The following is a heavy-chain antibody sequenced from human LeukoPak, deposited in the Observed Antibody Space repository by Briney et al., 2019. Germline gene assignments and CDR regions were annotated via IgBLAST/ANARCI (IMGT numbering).Heavy chain of an antibody. D-gene: IGHD4-11*01. CDR1: GDSIGSSGYY. V-gene: IGHV4-39*07. CDR2: FYYSGTI. CDR3: ARAGRPPTVTTDY. J-gene: IGHJ4*02. Sequence: SETLSLTCTVSGDSIGSSGYYWGWIRQPPGKRLEWIGSFYYSGTIYYNPSLKSRVTISVDTSKNQFSLKLSSVTAADTAVYYCARAGRPPTVTTDYWGQGTLVTVSS.